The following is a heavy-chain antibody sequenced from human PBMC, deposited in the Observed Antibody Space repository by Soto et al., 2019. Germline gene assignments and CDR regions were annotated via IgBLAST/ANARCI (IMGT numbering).Heavy chain of an antibody. CDR2: INAGNGNT. V-gene: IGHV1-3*05. J-gene: IGHJ4*02. CDR1: GYTFTSYA. Sequence: QVQLVQSGAEEKKPGASVKVSCKASGYTFTSYAMHWVRQAPGQRLEWMGWINAGNGNTKYSQKFQGRVTITRDTSASTAYMELSSMRSEDTAVYYCARAVAVPADFDYWGQGTLVTVSS. D-gene: IGHD6-19*01. CDR3: ARAVAVPADFDY.